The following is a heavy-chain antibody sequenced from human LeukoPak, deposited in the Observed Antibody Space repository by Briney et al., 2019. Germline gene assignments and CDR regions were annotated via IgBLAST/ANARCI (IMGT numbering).Heavy chain of an antibody. CDR3: ASNYGSGSYYY. CDR1: GGSISSSNW. J-gene: IGHJ4*02. Sequence: SGTLSLTCAVSGGSISSSNWWSWVRPPPGKGLEWIGEIYHSGSTNYNPSLKSRVTISVDKSKNQFSLKLSSVTAADTAVHYCASNYGSGSYYYWGQGTLVTVSS. D-gene: IGHD3-10*01. V-gene: IGHV4-4*02. CDR2: IYHSGST.